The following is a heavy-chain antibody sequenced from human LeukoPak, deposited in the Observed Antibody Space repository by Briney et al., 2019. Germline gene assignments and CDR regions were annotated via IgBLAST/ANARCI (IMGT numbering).Heavy chain of an antibody. J-gene: IGHJ4*02. Sequence: GASVKVSCKASGYTFTSYDINWVRQATGQGLEWMGWMNPSSGNTGYAQKFQGRVTITRNTSISTAYMELSSLRSEDTAVYYCARGPPADFWSGYYYFDYWGQGTLVTVSS. CDR1: GYTFTSYD. D-gene: IGHD3-3*01. CDR2: MNPSSGNT. CDR3: ARGPPADFWSGYYYFDY. V-gene: IGHV1-8*03.